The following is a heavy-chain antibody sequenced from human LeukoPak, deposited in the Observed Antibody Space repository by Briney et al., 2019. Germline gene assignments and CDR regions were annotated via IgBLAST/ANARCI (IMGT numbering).Heavy chain of an antibody. J-gene: IGHJ6*04. CDR3: ARVGFDCSSTSCYALGMDV. Sequence: PSQTLSLTCTVSGGSISSGDYYWSWIRQPPGMGLEWIGYIYYSGSTYYNPSLKSRVTISVDTSKNQFSLKLSSVTAADTAVYYCARVGFDCSSTSCYALGMDVWGKGTTVTVSS. V-gene: IGHV4-30-4*01. D-gene: IGHD2-2*01. CDR1: GGSISSGDYY. CDR2: IYYSGST.